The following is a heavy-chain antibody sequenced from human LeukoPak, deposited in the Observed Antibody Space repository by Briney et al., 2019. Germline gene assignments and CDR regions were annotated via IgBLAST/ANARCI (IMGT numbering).Heavy chain of an antibody. D-gene: IGHD6-19*01. J-gene: IGHJ4*02. CDR1: GFTFDDYA. V-gene: IGHV3-23*01. CDR3: AKDRLPGIAVAGRFDY. Sequence: PGRSLRLSCAASGFTFDDYAMSWVRQAPGKGLEWVSAISGSGGSTYYADSVKGRFIISRDNSKNTLYLQMDSLRAEDTAVYYCAKDRLPGIAVAGRFDYWGQGTLVTVSS. CDR2: ISGSGGST.